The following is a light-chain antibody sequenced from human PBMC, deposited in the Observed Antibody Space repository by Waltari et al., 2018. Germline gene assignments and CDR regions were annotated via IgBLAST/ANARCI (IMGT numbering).Light chain of an antibody. J-gene: IGKJ3*01. CDR2: DAS. V-gene: IGKV3-11*01. CDR1: QSFNNY. Sequence: EIVLTQSPATLSLSPVERAVLSCRASQSFNNYLAWYQQKPGQAPRLLIYDASARATGIAARFSGSGSGTDFTLTISSLEPEDSAVYYCQERSDWRGLTFGPGTKVDIK. CDR3: QERSDWRGLT.